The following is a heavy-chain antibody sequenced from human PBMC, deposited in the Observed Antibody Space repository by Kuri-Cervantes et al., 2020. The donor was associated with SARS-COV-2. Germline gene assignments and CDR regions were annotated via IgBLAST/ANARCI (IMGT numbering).Heavy chain of an antibody. Sequence: ESLKISCAVYGGSFSGYYWSWIRQPPGKGLEWIGEINHSGNTNYNPSLKSRVTISVDTSKNQFSLKLSSVTAADTVVYYCARYGLPRYYFDYWGQGTLVTVSS. D-gene: IGHD2-15*01. CDR1: GGSFSGYY. V-gene: IGHV4-34*01. J-gene: IGHJ4*02. CDR3: ARYGLPRYYFDY. CDR2: INHSGNT.